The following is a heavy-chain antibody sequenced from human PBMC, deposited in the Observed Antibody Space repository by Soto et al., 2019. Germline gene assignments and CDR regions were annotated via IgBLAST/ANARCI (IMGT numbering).Heavy chain of an antibody. Sequence: QPGGSLRLSCAASGFTFSSYPMSWVRQAPGKGLEWVSAISGSGGATYYADSVKGRSTISRDNSKNTLYLQMSSLTPDDTAVYYCVKLIDYWGLGTLVTVSS. J-gene: IGHJ4*02. CDR1: GFTFSSYP. CDR2: ISGSGGAT. CDR3: VKLIDY. V-gene: IGHV3-23*01.